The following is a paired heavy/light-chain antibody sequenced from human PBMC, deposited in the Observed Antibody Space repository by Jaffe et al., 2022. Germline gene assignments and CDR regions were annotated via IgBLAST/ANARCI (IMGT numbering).Light chain of an antibody. V-gene: IGKV1-13*02. Sequence: AIQLTQSPSSLSASVGDRVTITCRASQGISSALAWYQQKPGKAPKLLIYDASSLESGVPSRFSGSGSGTDFTLTISSLQPEDFATYYCQQFNSYPLFGPGTKVDIK. CDR1: QGISSA. CDR2: DAS. CDR3: QQFNSYPL. J-gene: IGKJ3*01.
Heavy chain of an antibody. D-gene: IGHD3-10*01. J-gene: IGHJ6*03. Sequence: QVQLVQSGAEVKKPGASVKVSCKASGYTFTSYAMHWVRQAPGQRLEWMGWINAGNGNTKYSQKFQGRVTITRDTSASTAYMELSSLRSEDTAVYYCARGASWFRELLGYYYYYYYMDVWGKGTTVTVSS. V-gene: IGHV1-3*01. CDR3: ARGASWFRELLGYYYYYYYMDV. CDR1: GYTFTSYA. CDR2: INAGNGNT.